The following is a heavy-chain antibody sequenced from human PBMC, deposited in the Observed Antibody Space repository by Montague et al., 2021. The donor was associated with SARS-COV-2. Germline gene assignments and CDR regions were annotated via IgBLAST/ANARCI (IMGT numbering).Heavy chain of an antibody. D-gene: IGHD2-21*02. J-gene: IGHJ5*02. V-gene: IGHV4-59*01. CDR1: VGSISNYY. CDR2: IYDSGSA. CDR3: ARAYCGGDCHVGP. Sequence: SETLSLTCTVSVGSISNYYWTWIRQPPGKGLEWIGYIYDSGSAXXXPSXKGRSTISVDTSNNQFSLRLSSVTAADTAVYYCARAYCGGDCHVGPWGQEILVTVSS.